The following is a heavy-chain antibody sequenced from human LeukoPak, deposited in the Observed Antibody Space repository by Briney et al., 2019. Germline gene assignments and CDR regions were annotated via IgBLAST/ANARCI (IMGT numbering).Heavy chain of an antibody. CDR1: GFTFSDYY. V-gene: IGHV3-11*04. D-gene: IGHD3-3*01. CDR2: FSSSGSTI. CDR3: AREGLGITIFGVVKNAFDI. Sequence: GGSLRLSCAASGFTFSDYYMSWIRQAAGKGLEWVSYFSSSGSTIYYADSVKGRFTISRDNAKNSLYLQMNSLRAEDTAVYYCAREGLGITIFGVVKNAFDIWGQGTMVTVSS. J-gene: IGHJ3*02.